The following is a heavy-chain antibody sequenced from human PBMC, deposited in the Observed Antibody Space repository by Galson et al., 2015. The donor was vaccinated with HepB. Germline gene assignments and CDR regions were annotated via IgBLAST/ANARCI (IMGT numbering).Heavy chain of an antibody. J-gene: IGHJ6*02. CDR1: GYSFTAYY. D-gene: IGHD6-19*01. Sequence: SVKVSCKASGYSFTAYYVHWVRQAPEQGLEWMGWINPNNDDTRYAQKFQDCVTMTRDTSISTAYMEMSRLRSDDTAVYYCLRGAKSDTSGWYGNSNTYGMDVWGQGTTVTVSS. CDR3: LRGAKSDTSGWYGNSNTYGMDV. V-gene: IGHV1-2*04. CDR2: INPNNDDT.